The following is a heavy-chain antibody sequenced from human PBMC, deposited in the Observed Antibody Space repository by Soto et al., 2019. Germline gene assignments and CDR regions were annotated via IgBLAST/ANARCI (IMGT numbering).Heavy chain of an antibody. CDR2: ISPYNGTT. J-gene: IGHJ6*02. CDR3: ARDGERDTGLNFYYYLHGMDA. V-gene: IGHV1-18*04. Sequence: ASVKVSCKASGYTFTTYGISWVRQAPGQGLEWMGWISPYNGTTKYAERFQGEMTMTTDTATSTAYMDLRSLRSDDTAVYYCARDGERDTGLNFYYYLHGMDAWGQGTRVTVSS. CDR1: GYTFTTYG. D-gene: IGHD1-1*01.